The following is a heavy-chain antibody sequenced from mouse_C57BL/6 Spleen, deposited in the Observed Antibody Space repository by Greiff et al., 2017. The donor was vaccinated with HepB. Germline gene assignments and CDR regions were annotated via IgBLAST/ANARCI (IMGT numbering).Heavy chain of an antibody. CDR3: VSYYYGSSPFDY. D-gene: IGHD1-1*01. CDR1: GFNIKNTY. CDR2: IDPANGNT. J-gene: IGHJ2*01. V-gene: IGHV14-3*01. Sequence: EVQLQQSVAELVRPGASVKLSCTASGFNIKNTYMHWVKQRPEQGLEWIGRIDPANGNTKYAPKFQGKATITADTSSNTAYLQLSSLTSEDTTIYYCVSYYYGSSPFDYWGQGTTLTVSS.